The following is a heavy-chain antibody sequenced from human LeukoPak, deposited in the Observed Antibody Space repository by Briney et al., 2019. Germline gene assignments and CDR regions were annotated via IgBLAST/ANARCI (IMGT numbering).Heavy chain of an antibody. CDR1: GGFISSGGYY. Sequence: SETLSLTCTVSGGFISSGGYYWSWIRQHPGKGLEWIGYIYYSGSTYYNPSLKSRVTISVDTSKNQFSLKLSSVTAADTAVYYCARCSSTYYYGMDVWGQGTTVTVSS. CDR2: IYYSGST. J-gene: IGHJ6*02. CDR3: ARCSSTYYYGMDV. D-gene: IGHD2-2*01. V-gene: IGHV4-31*03.